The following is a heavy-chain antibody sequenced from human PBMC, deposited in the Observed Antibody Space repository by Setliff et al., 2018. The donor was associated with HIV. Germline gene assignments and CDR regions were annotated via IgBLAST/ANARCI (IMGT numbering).Heavy chain of an antibody. Sequence: SVKVSCKASGGTFSSYSINWVRQAPGQGLEWMGGIIPIYGTPIYAQKFQGRVTITADESTSTAYMELSSLRSEDTAVYYCARDHIAARSVDYWGQGTLVTVSS. J-gene: IGHJ4*02. D-gene: IGHD6-6*01. CDR2: IIPIYGTP. V-gene: IGHV1-69*13. CDR1: GGTFSSYS. CDR3: ARDHIAARSVDY.